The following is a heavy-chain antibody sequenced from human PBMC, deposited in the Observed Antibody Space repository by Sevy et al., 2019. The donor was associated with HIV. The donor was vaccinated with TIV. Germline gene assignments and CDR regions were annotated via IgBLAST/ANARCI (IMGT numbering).Heavy chain of an antibody. V-gene: IGHV3-30*02. CDR2: IRYDGSNK. CDR1: GFTFSSYG. J-gene: IGHJ3*02. CDR3: AKDVCSGSSTSCYSNAFDI. Sequence: WGSLRLSCAASGFTFSSYGMHWVRQAPGKGLEWVAFIRYDGSNKYYADSVKGRFTISRDNSKNTLYLQMNSLGAEDTAVYYCAKDVCSGSSTSCYSNAFDIWGQGTMVTVSS. D-gene: IGHD2-2*02.